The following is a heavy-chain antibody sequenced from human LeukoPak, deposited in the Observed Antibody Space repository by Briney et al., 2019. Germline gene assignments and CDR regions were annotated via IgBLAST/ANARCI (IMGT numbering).Heavy chain of an antibody. CDR3: AKLGITMIGGV. D-gene: IGHD3-10*02. CDR1: GFTFSSYE. CDR2: ISSSGSTI. Sequence: GGSLRLSCAASGFTFSSYEMNWVRQAPGKGLEWVSYISSSGSTIYYADSVKGRFTISRDNAKNSLYLQMNSLRAEDTAVYYCAKLGITMIGGVWGKGTTVTISS. J-gene: IGHJ6*04. V-gene: IGHV3-48*03.